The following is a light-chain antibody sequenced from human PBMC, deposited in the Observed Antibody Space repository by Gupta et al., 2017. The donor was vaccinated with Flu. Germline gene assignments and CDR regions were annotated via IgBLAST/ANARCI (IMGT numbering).Light chain of an antibody. J-gene: IGLJ3*02. CDR2: EVS. V-gene: IGLV2-14*01. Sequence: QSALTQPASVSGSPGPSITISCTGTSSDVGGYNYVSWYQQHPGKAPKLMIYEVSYRPSGVSNRFSGSKSGNTASLTISGLQAEDEADYYCNSYTSSSTPGVFGGGTKLTVL. CDR1: SSDVGGYNY. CDR3: NSYTSSSTPGV.